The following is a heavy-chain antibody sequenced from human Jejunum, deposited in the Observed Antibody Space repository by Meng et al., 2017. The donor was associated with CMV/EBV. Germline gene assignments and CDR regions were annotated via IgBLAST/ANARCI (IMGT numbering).Heavy chain of an antibody. CDR3: TSGYPHFDWLKSQSDY. CDR1: FSNAW. D-gene: IGHD3-9*01. J-gene: IGHJ4*02. Sequence: FSNAWMSWGRQAPGKGLEWVGRIKSKTDGGRTDYAAPVTGRFTISRDDSKNMLYLQMESLKTEDTAVYYCTSGYPHFDWLKSQSDYWGQGTLVTVSS. CDR2: IKSKTDGGRT. V-gene: IGHV3-15*01.